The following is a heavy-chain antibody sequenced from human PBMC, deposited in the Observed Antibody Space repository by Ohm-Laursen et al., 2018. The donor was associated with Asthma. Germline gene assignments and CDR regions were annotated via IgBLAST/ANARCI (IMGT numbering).Heavy chain of an antibody. CDR3: AKGPYYDFWSGYPYFDY. D-gene: IGHD3-3*01. J-gene: IGHJ4*02. CDR1: GFTFSSYS. V-gene: IGHV3-23*01. Sequence: SLRLSCAASGFTFSSYSMSWVRQAPGKGLEWVSSIKSSGSNIYYADSVKGRFTISRDNSKSTLSLQLNSLRVEDTAVYYCAKGPYYDFWSGYPYFDYWGQGTLVTVSS. CDR2: IKSSGSNI.